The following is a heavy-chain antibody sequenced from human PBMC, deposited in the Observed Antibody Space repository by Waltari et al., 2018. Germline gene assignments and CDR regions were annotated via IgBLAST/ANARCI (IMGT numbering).Heavy chain of an antibody. V-gene: IGHV5-51*01. J-gene: IGHJ5*02. Sequence: EVQLVQSGAEVKKPGESLKISCKGSGYTFTNYWIGWVRQMHGKGLEWMGIYFPIDFDTIYSPSFQGQVSISVDKSISTAYLQWSSLRASDNAMYYCARLVGGSGGTVVNWFDPWGQGTLVTVSS. CDR2: YFPIDFDT. CDR3: ARLVGGSGGTVVNWFDP. CDR1: GYTFTNYW. D-gene: IGHD3-10*01.